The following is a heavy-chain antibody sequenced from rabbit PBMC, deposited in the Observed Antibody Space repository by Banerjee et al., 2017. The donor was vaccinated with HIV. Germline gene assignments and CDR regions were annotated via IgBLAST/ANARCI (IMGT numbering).Heavy chain of an antibody. D-gene: IGHD8-1*01. J-gene: IGHJ4*01. CDR1: GFSFSSSYW. Sequence: QEQLEESGGDLVKPEGSLTLTCTASGFSFSSSYWICWVRQAPGKGLEWIACIYAGSSGSTYYASWAKGRFTISKTSSTTVTLQMTSLTVADTATYFCAREEADTGGSSLWGPGTLVTVS. CDR2: IYAGSSGST. CDR3: AREEADTGGSSL. V-gene: IGHV1S45*01.